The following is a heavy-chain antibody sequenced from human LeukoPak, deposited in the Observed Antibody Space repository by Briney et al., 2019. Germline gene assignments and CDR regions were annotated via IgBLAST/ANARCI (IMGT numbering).Heavy chain of an antibody. CDR3: ARSSLNYYLRSAHGNHFDH. V-gene: IGHV4-31*03. J-gene: IGHJ4*02. CDR1: GGSISSGGYY. D-gene: IGHD3-10*02. CDR2: IYYSGST. Sequence: PSQTLSLTCTVSGGSISSGGYYWSWIRQHPGKGPEWIGYIYYSGSTYYNPSLKSRVTISVDTSKNQFSLKLNSVTAADTAVYYCARSSLNYYLRSAHGNHFDHRGQGILVTVSS.